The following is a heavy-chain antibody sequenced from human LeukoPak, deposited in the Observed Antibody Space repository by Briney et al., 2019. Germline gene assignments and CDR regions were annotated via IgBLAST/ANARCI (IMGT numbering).Heavy chain of an antibody. CDR1: GYTFSSYY. Sequence: ASVKVSCKASGYTFSSYYMHWVRLAPGQGLEWMGIIDPTGGDTTYAPKFQDRVTLTRDTSTSTVYLGLSSLRSDDTAVYYCARDHYDFWSGDYNWFDPWGQGTLVTVSS. D-gene: IGHD3-3*01. CDR3: ARDHYDFWSGDYNWFDP. J-gene: IGHJ5*02. V-gene: IGHV1-46*01. CDR2: IDPTGGDT.